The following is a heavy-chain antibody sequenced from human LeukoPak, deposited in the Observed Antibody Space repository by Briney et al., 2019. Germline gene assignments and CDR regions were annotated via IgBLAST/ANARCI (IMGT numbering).Heavy chain of an antibody. J-gene: IGHJ4*01. Sequence: SETLSLTCTVSGGSISSYYWSWIRQPPGKGLEWIGYIYYSGSTNYNPSLKSRVTISVDTSKNQFSLKLSSVTAADTAVYYCASLSRWELQYFDYWGHGTLVTVSS. D-gene: IGHD1-26*01. CDR3: ASLSRWELQYFDY. CDR1: GGSISSYY. CDR2: IYYSGST. V-gene: IGHV4-59*01.